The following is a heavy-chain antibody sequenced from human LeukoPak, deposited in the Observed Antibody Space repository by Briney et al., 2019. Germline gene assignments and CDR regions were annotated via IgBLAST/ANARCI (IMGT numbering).Heavy chain of an antibody. CDR1: GGSISSSSYY. V-gene: IGHV4-39*01. CDR2: IYYSGST. CDR3: ARLARKAMAEY. D-gene: IGHD5-18*01. J-gene: IGHJ4*02. Sequence: SETLSLTCTVSGGSISSSSYYWGWIRQPPGKGLEWIGSIYYSGSTYYNPSLKSRVTISVDTSKNQFSLKLSSVTAADTAVYYCARLARKAMAEYWGQGTLVTVSS.